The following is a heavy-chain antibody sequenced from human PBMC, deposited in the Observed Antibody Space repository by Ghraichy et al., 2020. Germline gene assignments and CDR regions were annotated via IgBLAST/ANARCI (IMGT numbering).Heavy chain of an antibody. V-gene: IGHV3-48*02. CDR2: IDSGSGTI. J-gene: IGHJ1*01. CDR1: GFTFSTYS. D-gene: IGHD2-2*01. CDR3: ARAPGTSSAEYFQH. Sequence: GGSLRLSCVASGFTFSTYSMNWVRQAPGKGLEWVSYIDSGSGTIYYADSVRGRFTISRDNAKNSLYLQMNSLRDEDTAVYYCARAPGTSSAEYFQHWGQGTLVTVSS.